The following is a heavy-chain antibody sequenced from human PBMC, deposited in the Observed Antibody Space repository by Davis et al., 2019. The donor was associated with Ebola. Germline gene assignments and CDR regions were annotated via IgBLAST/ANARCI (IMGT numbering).Heavy chain of an antibody. CDR2: INHSGST. D-gene: IGHD5-12*01. J-gene: IGHJ4*02. CDR1: GGSVSNYY. CDR3: ARAGYSGYDLHY. Sequence: SETLSLTCTVSGGSVSNYYWSWIRQPPGKGLEWIGEINHSGSTNYNPSLKSRVTISVDTSKNQFSLKLSSVTAADTAVYYCARAGYSGYDLHYWGQGTLVTVSS. V-gene: IGHV4-34*01.